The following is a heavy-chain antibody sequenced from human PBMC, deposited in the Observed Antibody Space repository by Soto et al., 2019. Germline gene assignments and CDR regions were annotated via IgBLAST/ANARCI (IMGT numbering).Heavy chain of an antibody. Sequence: VQLVESGGGLVKPGGSLRLSCAASGFTFSSYGMHWVRQAPGKGLEWVAVISYDGSNKYYADSVKGRFTISRDNSKNTLYLQMNSLRAEDTAVYYCARADYYDSSGHPRYWGQGTLVTVSS. CDR3: ARADYYDSSGHPRY. CDR2: ISYDGSNK. CDR1: GFTFSSYG. D-gene: IGHD3-22*01. J-gene: IGHJ4*02. V-gene: IGHV3-30*03.